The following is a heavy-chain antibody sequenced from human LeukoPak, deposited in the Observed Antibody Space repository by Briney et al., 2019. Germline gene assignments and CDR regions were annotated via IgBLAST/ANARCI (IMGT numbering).Heavy chain of an antibody. V-gene: IGHV3-23*01. D-gene: IGHD3-16*02. Sequence: PGGSLRLSCAASGFTFSSYAMSWVRQAPGKGLEWVSAISGSGGSTYYADSVKGRFTISRDNSKNTLYLQVNSLRAEDTAVYYCAKKDIMMTFGGVIVNSSGAFDIWGQGTMVTVSS. CDR1: GFTFSSYA. J-gene: IGHJ3*02. CDR3: AKKDIMMTFGGVIVNSSGAFDI. CDR2: ISGSGGST.